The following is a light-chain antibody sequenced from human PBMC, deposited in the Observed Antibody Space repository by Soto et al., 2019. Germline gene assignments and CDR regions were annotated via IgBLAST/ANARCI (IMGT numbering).Light chain of an antibody. CDR2: DVR. CDR3: CSYAGTYTFVV. J-gene: IGLJ2*01. Sequence: QSVPTQPRSVSGSPGQSVTISCTGTNSDVGGYDYVSWFQQSPAKAPKLIIHDVRERPSGVPDRFSGSRSGNTASLTISGLQPEDEADYYCCSYAGTYTFVVFGGGTKLTVL. V-gene: IGLV2-11*01. CDR1: NSDVGGYDY.